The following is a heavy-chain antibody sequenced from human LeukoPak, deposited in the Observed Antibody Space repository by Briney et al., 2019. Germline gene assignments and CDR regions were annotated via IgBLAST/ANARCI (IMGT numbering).Heavy chain of an antibody. CDR3: ARDTNHYDSKIYYDVLDI. Sequence: PGGSLRLSCTASGFTFSSYAMTWVRQAPGKGMEWVANTSQDERDKNYADSVKGRFTISRDNAKDSLYLQMNSLRAEDTAVYYCARDTNHYDSKIYYDVLDIWGRGTMVTVSS. D-gene: IGHD3-22*01. J-gene: IGHJ3*02. CDR2: TSQDERDK. CDR1: GFTFSSYA. V-gene: IGHV3-7*01.